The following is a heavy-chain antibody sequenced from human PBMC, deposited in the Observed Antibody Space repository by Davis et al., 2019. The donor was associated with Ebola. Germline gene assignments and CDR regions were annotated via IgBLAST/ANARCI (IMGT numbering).Heavy chain of an antibody. J-gene: IGHJ4*02. CDR1: GFTFSSYW. CDR3: ARGESYYDILTGPFDY. CDR2: INSAGSST. V-gene: IGHV3-74*01. Sequence: HTGGSLRLSCAASGFTFSSYWMHWVRQAPGKGLVWVSRINSAGSSTSYADSVKGRFTISRDNAKNTLYLQMNSLRAEDTAVYYCARGESYYDILTGPFDYWGQGTLVTVSS. D-gene: IGHD3-9*01.